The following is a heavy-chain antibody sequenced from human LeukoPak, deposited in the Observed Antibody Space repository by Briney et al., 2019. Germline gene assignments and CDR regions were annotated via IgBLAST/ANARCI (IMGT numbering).Heavy chain of an antibody. Sequence: GGSLRLSCAASGFTFRDYAMSWVRQAPGKGLEWVSTISGSGGNTHYADSVKGRFTISRDNSKNTLYLQMNSLRAEVTAVYYCAKDVGVILFDYWGQGTLVTVSS. CDR2: ISGSGGNT. D-gene: IGHD3-16*02. J-gene: IGHJ4*02. CDR3: AKDVGVILFDY. CDR1: GFTFRDYA. V-gene: IGHV3-23*01.